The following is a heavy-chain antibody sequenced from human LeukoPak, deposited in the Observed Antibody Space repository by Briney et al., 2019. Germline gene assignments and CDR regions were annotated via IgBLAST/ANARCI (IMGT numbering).Heavy chain of an antibody. V-gene: IGHV4-34*01. CDR1: GGSFSGYY. CDR2: INHSGST. CDR3: ARGRRYYYGSGSQRYFDY. D-gene: IGHD3-10*01. Sequence: PPETLSLTCAVYGGSFSGYYWSWIRQPPGKGLEWIGEINHSGSTNYNPSLKSRVTISVDTSKNQFSLKLSSVTAADTAVYYCARGRRYYYGSGSQRYFDYWGQGTLVTVSS. J-gene: IGHJ4*02.